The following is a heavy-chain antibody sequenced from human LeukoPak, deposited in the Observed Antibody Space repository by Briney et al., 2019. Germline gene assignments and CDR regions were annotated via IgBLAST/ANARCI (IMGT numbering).Heavy chain of an antibody. CDR3: AKFGMSGYGRGMDA. V-gene: IGHV3-23*01. J-gene: IGHJ6*02. D-gene: IGHD5-18*01. CDR1: GFTFSSYA. CDR2: ISGNGVNT. Sequence: RGSLRLSCAASGFTFSSYAMGWVRQAPGKGLECVSPISGNGVNTYYVDSLKGRVTISRHNSKNTMYLQMNSLRGDDTAVYYCAKFGMSGYGRGMDAWGQGTTVTVSS.